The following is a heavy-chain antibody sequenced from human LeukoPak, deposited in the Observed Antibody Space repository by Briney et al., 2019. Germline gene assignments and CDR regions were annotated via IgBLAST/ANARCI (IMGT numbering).Heavy chain of an antibody. CDR2: IYTSGST. D-gene: IGHD3-10*01. V-gene: IGHV4-38-2*02. CDR1: GYSISSGYY. CDR3: ARDLGAVRWFGPSMDV. J-gene: IGHJ6*03. Sequence: SETLSLTCTVSGYSISSGYYWGWIRQPPGKGLEWIGRIYTSGSTNYNPSLKSRVTISVDTSKNQFSLKLSSVTAADTAVYYCARDLGAVRWFGPSMDVWGKGTTVTVSS.